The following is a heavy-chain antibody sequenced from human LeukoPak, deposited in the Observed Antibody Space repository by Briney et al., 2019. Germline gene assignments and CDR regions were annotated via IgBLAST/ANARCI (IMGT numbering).Heavy chain of an antibody. Sequence: SETLSLTCTVSGYSISSGYYWGWIRQPPGKGLEWIGNIYPTGSTYYNPSLKSRVTISVDTSKNQFSLKLSSVTAADTAVYYCARHTDDSSGTYFDYWGQGTLVTVSS. CDR1: GYSISSGYY. CDR3: ARHTDDSSGTYFDY. J-gene: IGHJ4*02. CDR2: IYPTGST. V-gene: IGHV4-38-2*02. D-gene: IGHD3-22*01.